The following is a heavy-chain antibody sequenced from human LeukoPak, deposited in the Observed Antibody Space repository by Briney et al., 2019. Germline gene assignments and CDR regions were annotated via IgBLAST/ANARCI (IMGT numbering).Heavy chain of an antibody. CDR1: GFTFTSYW. CDR3: ARSPTTATIYYYYMDV. V-gene: IGHV3-74*01. D-gene: IGHD4-17*01. Sequence: GGSLRLSCAASGFTFTSYWMHWVRQAPGKGLVWVSRINSDGSSISYADSVKGRFTISRDNAKNTLYLQMNSLRAEDTAVYYCARSPTTATIYYYYMDVWGKGTTVTVSS. CDR2: INSDGSSI. J-gene: IGHJ6*03.